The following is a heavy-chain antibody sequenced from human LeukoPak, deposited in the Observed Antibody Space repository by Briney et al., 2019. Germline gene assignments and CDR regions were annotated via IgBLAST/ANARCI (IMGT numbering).Heavy chain of an antibody. V-gene: IGHV3-48*01. Sequence: GGSLRLSCAASGFTFSTYNMNWVRQAPGKGLEWVSYISGSGGTIYYADSVKDRFIISRDNGKNSLYLQMNSLRAEDTAVYYCAKDRPSRGYCSSTSCYNWFDPWGQGTLVTVSS. CDR2: ISGSGGTI. J-gene: IGHJ5*02. CDR3: AKDRPSRGYCSSTSCYNWFDP. D-gene: IGHD2-2*01. CDR1: GFTFSTYN.